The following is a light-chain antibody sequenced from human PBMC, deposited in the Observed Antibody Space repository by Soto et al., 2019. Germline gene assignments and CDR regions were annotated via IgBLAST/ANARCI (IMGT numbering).Light chain of an antibody. Sequence: EVVMTQSPAAVSVSPGERATLSCRTSQSVGSNLAWYKQIPGQPPRLFIYGASTRATGVPARVSGSGSGTEFTLTISSLQSEDFAIYYCQQYDDWPPGFGQGTKVEIK. CDR2: GAS. CDR3: QQYDDWPPG. J-gene: IGKJ1*01. V-gene: IGKV3-15*01. CDR1: QSVGSN.